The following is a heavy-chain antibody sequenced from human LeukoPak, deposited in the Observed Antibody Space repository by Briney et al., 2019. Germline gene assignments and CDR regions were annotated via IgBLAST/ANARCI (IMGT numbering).Heavy chain of an antibody. CDR1: GFTFSSYG. D-gene: IGHD3-10*02. J-gene: IGHJ6*04. CDR3: AELGITMIGGV. V-gene: IGHV3-23*01. CDR2: ISGSGGST. Sequence: GGSLRLSCAASGFTFSSYGMSWVRQAPGKGLEWVSAISGSGGSTYYADSVKGRFTTSRDNSKNTLYLQMNSLRAEDTAVYYCAELGITMIGGVWGKGTTVTISS.